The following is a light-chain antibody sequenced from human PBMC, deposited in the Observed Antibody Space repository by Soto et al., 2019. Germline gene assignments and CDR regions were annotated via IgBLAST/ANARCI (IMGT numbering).Light chain of an antibody. CDR3: QQYYSPPLT. Sequence: DIVMTQSPDSLAVSLGERATINCKSSQNVLYSSNNKNQLAWYQQKPGQPPKLLIYWASTRESGVPDRFSGSGSGTDFILTISSLQAEDVEVYYCQQYYSPPLTFGGGTKVEIK. J-gene: IGKJ4*01. CDR1: QNVLYSSNNKNQ. CDR2: WAS. V-gene: IGKV4-1*01.